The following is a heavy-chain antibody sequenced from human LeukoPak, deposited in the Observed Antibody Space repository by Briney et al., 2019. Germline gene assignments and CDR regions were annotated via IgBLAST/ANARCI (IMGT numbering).Heavy chain of an antibody. D-gene: IGHD4-11*01. CDR2: IIPIFGTA. J-gene: IGHJ6*03. V-gene: IGHV1-69*13. CDR1: GGTFSSYA. Sequence: ASVKVSCKASGGTFSSYAISWVRQAPGQGLEWMGGIIPIFGTASYAQKFQGRVTITADESTSTAYMELSSLRSEDTAVYYCARGAYSNYGPDYYYYYYMDVWGKGTTVTVSS. CDR3: ARGAYSNYGPDYYYYYYMDV.